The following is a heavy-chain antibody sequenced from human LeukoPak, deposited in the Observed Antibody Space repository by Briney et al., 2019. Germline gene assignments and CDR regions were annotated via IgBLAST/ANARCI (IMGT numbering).Heavy chain of an antibody. V-gene: IGHV3-23*01. CDR3: AKDKRVWTSSWSIDY. Sequence: PGGSLRLSCAASGFTFSSYAMSWVRQAPGKGLEWVLAISGSGGSTYYADSVKGRFTISRDNSKNTLYLQMNSLRAEDTAVYYCAKDKRVWTSSWSIDYWGQGTLVTVSS. CDR2: ISGSGGST. CDR1: GFTFSSYA. D-gene: IGHD6-13*01. J-gene: IGHJ4*02.